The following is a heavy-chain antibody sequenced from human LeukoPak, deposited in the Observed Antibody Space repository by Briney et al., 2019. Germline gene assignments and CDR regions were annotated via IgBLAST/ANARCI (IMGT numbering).Heavy chain of an antibody. J-gene: IGHJ3*02. Sequence: SETLSLTCTVSGGSISSYYWSWIRQPPGKGLEWIGYIYYSGSTNYNPSLKGRVTISVDTSKNQFSLKLSSVTAADTAVYYCARHRALDIVVVPAAEAFDIWGQGTMVTVSS. V-gene: IGHV4-59*08. D-gene: IGHD2-2*01. CDR2: IYYSGST. CDR1: GGSISSYY. CDR3: ARHRALDIVVVPAAEAFDI.